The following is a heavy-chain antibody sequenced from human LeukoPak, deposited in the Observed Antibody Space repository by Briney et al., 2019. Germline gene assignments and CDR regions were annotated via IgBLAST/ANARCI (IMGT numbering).Heavy chain of an antibody. CDR3: ASTYCSGGSCYFDY. V-gene: IGHV4-39*01. Sequence: SETLSLTCTVSGGSISNSRYYWGWIRQPPGKGLVWIGSIYYSGSTYYNPSLKSRVTISVDTSMNQFSLKLSSVTAADTAVYYCASTYCSGGSCYFDYWGQGTLVTVSS. J-gene: IGHJ4*02. D-gene: IGHD2-15*01. CDR1: GGSISNSRYY. CDR2: IYYSGST.